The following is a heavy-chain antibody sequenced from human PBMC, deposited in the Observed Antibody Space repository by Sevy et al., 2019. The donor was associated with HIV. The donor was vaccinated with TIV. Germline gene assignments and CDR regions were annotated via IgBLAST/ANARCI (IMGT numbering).Heavy chain of an antibody. CDR2: THSNGNT. CDR3: TRDRYTLVRGIIMTWFDP. CDR1: GGSISGYY. V-gene: IGHV4-59*01. Sequence: SETLSLTCTVSGGSISGYYWNWIRQSPGKGLEWIAYTHSNGNTNYNPSLKSRVTISIDTSKNQFSLKLSSVTAADTAVYYCTRDRYTLVRGIIMTWFDPWGQGTLVTVSS. D-gene: IGHD3-10*01. J-gene: IGHJ5*02.